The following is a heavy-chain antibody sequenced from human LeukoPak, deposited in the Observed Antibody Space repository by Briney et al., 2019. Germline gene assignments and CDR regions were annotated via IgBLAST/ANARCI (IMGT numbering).Heavy chain of an antibody. Sequence: GGSLRLSCAVSGLTFSSSWMDWVRQAPGKGLEWVASINPDGNKKYSADSVKGRFTISRDNAENSLYLQMNSLRVEDTAFYYCARDLAYSRLDYWGQGMLVTVSS. CDR2: INPDGNKK. D-gene: IGHD5-18*01. CDR3: ARDLAYSRLDY. V-gene: IGHV3-7*01. CDR1: GLTFSSSW. J-gene: IGHJ4*02.